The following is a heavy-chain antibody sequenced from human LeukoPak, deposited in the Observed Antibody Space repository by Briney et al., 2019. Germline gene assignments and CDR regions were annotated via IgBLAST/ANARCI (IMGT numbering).Heavy chain of an antibody. CDR3: ATMHGYYDGSGYWVQ. D-gene: IGHD3-22*01. CDR1: GFTSGSYG. Sequence: QAGGSLRLSCAASGFTSGSYGMSWVRQAPGKGLEWVSFITPNADRTSYADSVEGRFTISRDNPRNTLYMQMNSLRDEDTAVYYCATMHGYYDGSGYWVQWGQGTLVTVSS. J-gene: IGHJ1*01. CDR2: ITPNADRT. V-gene: IGHV3-23*01.